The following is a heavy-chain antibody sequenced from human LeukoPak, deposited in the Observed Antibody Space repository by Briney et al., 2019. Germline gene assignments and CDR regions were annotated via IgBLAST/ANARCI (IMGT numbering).Heavy chain of an antibody. CDR1: GGSFSGYY. Sequence: SETLSLTCAVYGGSFSGYYWSWIRQPPGKGLEWIGEINHSGSTNYNPSLKSRVTISVDTSKNQYSLKLSSVTAADTAVYYCARGAMVRITHYCYYYYMDVWGKGTTVTVSS. D-gene: IGHD5-18*01. CDR2: INHSGST. J-gene: IGHJ6*03. CDR3: ARGAMVRITHYCYYYYMDV. V-gene: IGHV4-34*01.